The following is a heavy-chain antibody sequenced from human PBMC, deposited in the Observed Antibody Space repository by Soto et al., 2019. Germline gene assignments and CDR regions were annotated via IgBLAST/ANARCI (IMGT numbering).Heavy chain of an antibody. CDR1: GYTFTSYG. CDR2: ISAYNGNT. J-gene: IGHJ5*02. CDR3: ARDMFDGPVRRSSSWPNNWFDP. D-gene: IGHD6-13*01. Sequence: ASVKVSCKASGYTFTSYGISWVRRAPGQGLEWMGWISAYNGNTNYAQKLQGRVTMTTDTSTSTAYMELRSLRSDDTAVYYCARDMFDGPVRRSSSWPNNWFDPWGQGTLVTVSS. V-gene: IGHV1-18*01.